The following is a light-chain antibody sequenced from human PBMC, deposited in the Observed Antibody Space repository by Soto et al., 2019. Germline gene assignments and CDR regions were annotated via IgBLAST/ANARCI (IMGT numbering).Light chain of an antibody. CDR2: LNSDGSH. CDR3: QTWDTGIRV. V-gene: IGLV4-69*01. J-gene: IGLJ2*01. Sequence: QPVLTQSPSASASLGDSVKLTCTLSSGHSNYVIAWHQQQPEKGPRYLMKLNSDGSHSKGDGIPDRFSGSSSGAERYLTISSLQSEDEADYYCQTWDTGIRVFGGGTKVTVL. CDR1: SGHSNYV.